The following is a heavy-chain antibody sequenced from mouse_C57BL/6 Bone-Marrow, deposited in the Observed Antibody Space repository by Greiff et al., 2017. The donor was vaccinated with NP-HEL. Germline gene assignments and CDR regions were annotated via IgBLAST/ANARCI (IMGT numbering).Heavy chain of an antibody. CDR3: AREDYSPAWFAY. CDR2: IYPGSGST. V-gene: IGHV1-55*01. J-gene: IGHJ3*01. D-gene: IGHD2-12*01. CDR1: GYTFTSYW. Sequence: VQLQQSGAELVKPGASVKMSCKASGYTFTSYWITWVKQRPGQGLEWIGDIYPGSGSTNYNEKFKSKATLTVDTSSSTAYMQLSSLTSEDSAVYYCAREDYSPAWFAYWGQGTLVTVSA.